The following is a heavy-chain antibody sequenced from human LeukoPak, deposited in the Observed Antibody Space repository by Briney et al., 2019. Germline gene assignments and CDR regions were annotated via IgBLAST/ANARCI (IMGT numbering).Heavy chain of an antibody. J-gene: IGHJ4*02. CDR1: GFTFSSYG. V-gene: IGHV3-30*02. Sequence: GGDLSLSRAGSGFTFSSYGMHWVGQAPGKGLEGVAFIRYDGSNKYYADSVKGRFTISRDNSKNTLYLQMNSQRAEDTAVYYCAKLATVTTALDYCGRGSMLSDPS. CDR2: IRYDGSNK. CDR3: AKLATVTTALDY. D-gene: IGHD4-17*01.